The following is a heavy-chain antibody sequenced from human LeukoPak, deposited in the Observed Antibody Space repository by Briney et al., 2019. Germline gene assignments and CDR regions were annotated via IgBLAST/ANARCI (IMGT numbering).Heavy chain of an antibody. Sequence: GSLRLSCAASGFTFSSYWMSWVRQAPGKGLEWIGSIYYSGSTYYNPSLKSRVTISVDTSKNQFSLKLSSVTAADTAVYYCARRRMVQGVMNYYYYMGVWGKGTTVTVSS. CDR2: IYYSGST. J-gene: IGHJ6*03. CDR3: ARRRMVQGVMNYYYYMGV. V-gene: IGHV4-39*01. CDR1: GFTFSSYW. D-gene: IGHD3-10*01.